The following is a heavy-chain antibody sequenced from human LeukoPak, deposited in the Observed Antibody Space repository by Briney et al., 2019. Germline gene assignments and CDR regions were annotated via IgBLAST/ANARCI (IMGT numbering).Heavy chain of an antibody. CDR3: ARIRGYPNYFDY. D-gene: IGHD5-18*01. CDR2: ISGSAIST. CDR1: GFTFNGYG. Sequence: GGTLRLSCAASGFTFNGYGMSWVRQAPGKGLEWVSAISGSAISTYYADSVRGRFTISRDNAKNSLYLQMNSLRAEDTAVYYCARIRGYPNYFDYWGQGTLVTVSS. J-gene: IGHJ4*02. V-gene: IGHV3-23*01.